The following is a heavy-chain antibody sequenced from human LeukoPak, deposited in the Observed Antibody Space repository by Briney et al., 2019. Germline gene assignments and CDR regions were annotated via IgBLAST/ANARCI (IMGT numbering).Heavy chain of an antibody. CDR1: GFTFSSYT. D-gene: IGHD2-2*01. V-gene: IGHV3-30-3*01. Sequence: GGSLRLSCTASGFTFSSYTLNWVRQAPGKGLEWVAVISYDGSNKYYADSVKGRFTISRDNSKNTLYLQMNSLRAEDTAVYYCARDTCSSTSCYPTFDYWGQGTLVTVSS. CDR3: ARDTCSSTSCYPTFDY. CDR2: ISYDGSNK. J-gene: IGHJ4*02.